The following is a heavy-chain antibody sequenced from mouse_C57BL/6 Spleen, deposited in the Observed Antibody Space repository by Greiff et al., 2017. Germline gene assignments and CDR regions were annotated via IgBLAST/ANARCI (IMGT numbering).Heavy chain of an antibody. CDR1: GFNIKNTY. J-gene: IGHJ2*01. CDR2: IDPANGNT. Sequence: EVKLEESVAELVRPGASVKLSCTASGFNIKNTYMPWVKQRPEQGLEWIGRIDPANGNTKYAAKFQGKATITADTSSNTAYLHLSSLTSEDTAIYYGARFWDWFDYWGQGTTLTVSS. V-gene: IGHV14-3*01. CDR3: ARFWDWFDY. D-gene: IGHD4-1*01.